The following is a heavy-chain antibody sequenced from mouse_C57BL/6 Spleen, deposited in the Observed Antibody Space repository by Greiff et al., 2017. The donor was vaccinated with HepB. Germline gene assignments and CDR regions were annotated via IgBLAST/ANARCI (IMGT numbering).Heavy chain of an antibody. CDR2: IYPGDGDT. D-gene: IGHD3-2*02. CDR3: ASAAAQAYFAY. CDR1: GYAFSSSW. Sequence: VQLQQSGPELVKPGASVKISCKASGYAFSSSWMNWVKQRPGKGLEWIGRIYPGDGDTNYNGKFKGKATLTADKSSSTAYMQLSSLTSEDSAVYFCASAAAQAYFAYWGQGTLVTVSA. J-gene: IGHJ3*01. V-gene: IGHV1-82*01.